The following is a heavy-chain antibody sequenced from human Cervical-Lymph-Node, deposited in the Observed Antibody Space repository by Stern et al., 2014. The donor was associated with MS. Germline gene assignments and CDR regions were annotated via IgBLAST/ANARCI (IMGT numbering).Heavy chain of an antibody. D-gene: IGHD1-1*01. Sequence: QVQLVQSGAEVKKPGSSLKVSCKASGGTFSTYAFSWVRQAPGQGLEWMGRIIPILHIANYPQKFQGPVTISADASLSTAYLALSSLRSQDTAVYFYTSDGGRQELDRWLSENWGQGTLVTVSS. CDR3: TSDGGRQELDRWLSEN. J-gene: IGHJ4*02. CDR1: GGTFSTYA. V-gene: IGHV1-69*04. CDR2: IIPILHIA.